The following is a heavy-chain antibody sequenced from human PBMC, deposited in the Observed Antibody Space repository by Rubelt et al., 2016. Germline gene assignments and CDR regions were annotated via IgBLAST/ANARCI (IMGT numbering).Heavy chain of an antibody. V-gene: IGHV3-23*01. J-gene: IGHJ4*02. CDR2: ISGSGGST. Sequence: GFTFSSYAMSWVRQAPGKGLEWVSAISGSGGSTYYADSVKGRFTISRDNSKNTLYLQMNSLRAEDTAVYYCAREDYVGYFDYWGQGTLVTVSS. D-gene: IGHD4-17*01. CDR1: GFTFSSYA. CDR3: AREDYVGYFDY.